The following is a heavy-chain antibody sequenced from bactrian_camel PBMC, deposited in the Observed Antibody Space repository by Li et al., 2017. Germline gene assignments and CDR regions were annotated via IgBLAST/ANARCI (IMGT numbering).Heavy chain of an antibody. D-gene: IGHD3*01. CDR1: GPSVSRKA. J-gene: IGHJ4*01. Sequence: HVQLVESGGATVQAGGSLRLTCITSGPSVSRKALAWIRQSPGKKRDVIASVDTGGVRTLYADSVKGRFTISRDSAQNRLYLQMDSLKPEDTGRYYCAASGPDFVFTLEKRYFSYWGQGTQVTVS. CDR2: VDTGGVRT. V-gene: IGHV3-3*01. CDR3: AASGPDFVFTLEKRYFSY.